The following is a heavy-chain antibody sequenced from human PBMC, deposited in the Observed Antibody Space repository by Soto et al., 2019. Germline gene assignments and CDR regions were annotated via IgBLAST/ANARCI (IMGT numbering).Heavy chain of an antibody. CDR2: AHYSGGT. CDR1: GGSIVVFG. CDR3: AGEPKGGPAAGAFDL. V-gene: IGHV4-59*12. J-gene: IGHJ3*01. D-gene: IGHD6-25*01. Sequence: SVTQCLPCTVVGGSIVVFGCRWILKSPGKGLEWIGYAHYSGGTLYNPSLNGRVTISLDTSKNQFSLHLNSVTAADTAVYSCAGEPKGGPAAGAFDLWGQGTMVTVSS.